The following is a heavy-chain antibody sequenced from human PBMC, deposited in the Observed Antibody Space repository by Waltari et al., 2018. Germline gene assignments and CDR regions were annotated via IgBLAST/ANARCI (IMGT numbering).Heavy chain of an antibody. CDR1: GFTFSSYA. J-gene: IGHJ4*02. D-gene: IGHD2-15*01. Sequence: QVQLVESGGGVVQPGRSLRLSCTASGFTFSSYAMYWVRQAPGKGLEWVAIISYDGSNKYYGDTVKGRLTISRDNSKNTLYLQMDNLTAEDTAVYYCARDSLPGTRWSYPHWGQGTLVIGSS. CDR2: ISYDGSNK. CDR3: ARDSLPGTRWSYPH. V-gene: IGHV3-30-3*01.